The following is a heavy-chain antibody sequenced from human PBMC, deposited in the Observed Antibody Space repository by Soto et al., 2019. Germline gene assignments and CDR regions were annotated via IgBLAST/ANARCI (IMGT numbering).Heavy chain of an antibody. Sequence: QVQLVESGGGVVQPGRSLRLSCAASGFTFSSYGMHWVRQAPGKGLEWVAVIWYDGSNKYYADSVKGRFTISRDNSKNTLYLQMNSLRAEDTAVYYCARDSGPHSSGFDYWGQGTLVTVSS. D-gene: IGHD6-19*01. V-gene: IGHV3-33*01. J-gene: IGHJ4*02. CDR3: ARDSGPHSSGFDY. CDR2: IWYDGSNK. CDR1: GFTFSSYG.